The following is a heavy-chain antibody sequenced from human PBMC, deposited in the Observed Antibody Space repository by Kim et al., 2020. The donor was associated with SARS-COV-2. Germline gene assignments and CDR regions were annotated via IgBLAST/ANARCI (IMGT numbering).Heavy chain of an antibody. CDR2: INAGNGNT. J-gene: IGHJ5*02. D-gene: IGHD3-10*01. Sequence: ASVKVSCKASGYTFTSYAMHWVRQAPGQRLEWMGWINAGNGNTKYSQKFQGRVTITRDTSASTAYMELSSLRSEDTAVYYCARVPFAELLWFGEVAWFDPWGQGTLVTVSS. CDR3: ARVPFAELLWFGEVAWFDP. CDR1: GYTFTSYA. V-gene: IGHV1-3*01.